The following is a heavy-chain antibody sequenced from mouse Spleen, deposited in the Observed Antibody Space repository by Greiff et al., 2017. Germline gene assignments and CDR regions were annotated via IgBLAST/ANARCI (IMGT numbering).Heavy chain of an antibody. CDR2: ISSGGSYT. V-gene: IGHV5-6*01. D-gene: IGHD2-5*01. CDR3: ARQNYSNYLRNFDY. CDR1: GFTFSSYG. Sequence: EVQLQESGGDLVKPGGSLKLSCAASGFTFSSYGMSWVRQTPDKRLEWVATISSGGSYTCYPDSVKGRFTISRDNAKNTLYLQMSSLKSEDTAMYYCARQNYSNYLRNFDYWGQGTTLTVSS. J-gene: IGHJ2*01.